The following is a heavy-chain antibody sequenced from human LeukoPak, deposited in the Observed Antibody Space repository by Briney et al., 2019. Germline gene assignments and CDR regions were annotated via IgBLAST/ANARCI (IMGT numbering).Heavy chain of an antibody. CDR2: IFYTGSA. V-gene: IGHV4-39*07. CDR1: GGSISSTSYN. CDR3: AKTLLRGLYYFDR. J-gene: IGHJ4*02. Sequence: SETLSLTCTVSGGSISSTSYNWGWIRQPPGKGLEWIGSIFYTGSANYSPSLKSRVTMSADTSKNQFSLILNSVTAADTAIYYCAKTLLRGLYYFDRWGQGTLVTVSS. D-gene: IGHD3-10*01.